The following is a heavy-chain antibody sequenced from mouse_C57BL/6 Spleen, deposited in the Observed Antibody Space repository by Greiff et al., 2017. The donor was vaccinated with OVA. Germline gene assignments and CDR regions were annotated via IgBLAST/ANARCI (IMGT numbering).Heavy chain of an antibody. Sequence: QVQLQQPGAELVMPGASVKLSCKASGYTFTSYWMHWVKQRPGQGLEWIGEIDPSDSYTNYNQKFKGKSILTVDKSSSTAYMQLSSLTSEDSAVYYCAITTVVADYAMDYWGQGTSVTVSS. CDR1: GYTFTSYW. CDR2: IDPSDSYT. J-gene: IGHJ4*01. CDR3: AITTVVADYAMDY. V-gene: IGHV1-69*01. D-gene: IGHD1-1*01.